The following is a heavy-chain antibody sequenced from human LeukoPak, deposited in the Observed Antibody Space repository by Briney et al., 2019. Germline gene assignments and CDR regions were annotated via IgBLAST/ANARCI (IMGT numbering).Heavy chain of an antibody. CDR2: IYYSGST. Sequence: SETLSLTCTVSGGSLSSFYWSWIRQPPGKGLGWIGYIYYSGSTNYNPSLESRVTISVDTSKNQFSLKLSSVTAADTAVYYCARTILEYYYDSNGRYYFDYWGQGTLVTVSS. J-gene: IGHJ4*02. CDR1: GGSLSSFY. V-gene: IGHV4-59*01. D-gene: IGHD3-22*01. CDR3: ARTILEYYYDSNGRYYFDY.